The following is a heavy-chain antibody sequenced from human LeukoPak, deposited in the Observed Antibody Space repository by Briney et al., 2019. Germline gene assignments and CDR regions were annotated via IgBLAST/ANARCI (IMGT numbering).Heavy chain of an antibody. V-gene: IGHV3-30*04. CDR1: GFTFSTYA. CDR2: ISYDGRQN. D-gene: IGHD3-16*01. CDR3: AKDEANWFGGIITGSVGYLDY. Sequence: GGSLRLSCAASGFTFSTYAMNWVRQAPGKGLEWVAVISYDGRQNYYADSVKGRFTISRDNSTNTLYLQMNSLRAEDTAVYYCAKDEANWFGGIITGSVGYLDYWGQGTLVTVSS. J-gene: IGHJ4*02.